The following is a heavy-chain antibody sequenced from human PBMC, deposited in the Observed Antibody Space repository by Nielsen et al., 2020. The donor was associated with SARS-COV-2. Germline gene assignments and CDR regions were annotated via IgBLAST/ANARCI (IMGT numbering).Heavy chain of an antibody. CDR1: GFTFDDYA. J-gene: IGHJ4*02. Sequence: SCAASGFTFDDYAMHWVRQAPGKGLEWVSGISWNSGSIGYADSVKGRFTISRDNAKNSLYLQMNSLRAEDTALYYCAKALGTAIDYWGQGTLVTVSS. V-gene: IGHV3-9*01. CDR3: AKALGTAIDY. CDR2: ISWNSGSI.